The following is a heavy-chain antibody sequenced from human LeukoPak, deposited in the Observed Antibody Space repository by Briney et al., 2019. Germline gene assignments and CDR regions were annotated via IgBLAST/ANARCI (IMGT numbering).Heavy chain of an antibody. Sequence: SETLSPTCTVSDGCISSGSYYLSWIRQPAGKGLEWIGRIYTSGSTNYNPSLKSRVTISVDTSKNQFSLKLRSVTAADTAVYYCARDGAYDFWSGYHPGYFDYWGQGTLVTVSS. J-gene: IGHJ4*02. D-gene: IGHD3-3*01. V-gene: IGHV4-61*02. CDR2: IYTSGST. CDR3: ARDGAYDFWSGYHPGYFDY. CDR1: DGCISSGSYY.